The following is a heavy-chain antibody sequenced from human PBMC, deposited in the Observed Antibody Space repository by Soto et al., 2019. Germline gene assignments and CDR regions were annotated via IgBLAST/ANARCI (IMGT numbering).Heavy chain of an antibody. CDR2: ITDVGST. D-gene: IGHD6-25*01. V-gene: IGHV4-61*03. CDR3: ARQRVLPAQYFFDY. CDR1: GGSVSSGSYF. Sequence: SETLSLTCAVSGGSVSSGSYFWTWIRQSPGKGLEWIGYITDVGSTNYNPPLKSRVTISADTTKNHFSLNLRSVTAADTAVYYCARQRVLPAQYFFDYWGQGXPVTVSS. J-gene: IGHJ4*02.